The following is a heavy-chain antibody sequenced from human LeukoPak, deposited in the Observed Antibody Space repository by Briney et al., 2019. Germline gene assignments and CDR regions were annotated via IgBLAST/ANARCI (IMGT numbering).Heavy chain of an antibody. D-gene: IGHD6-13*01. CDR2: IYYSGST. J-gene: IGHJ4*02. V-gene: IGHV4-31*11. CDR1: GGSFSGYY. CDR3: ARDPVAAAGIFDY. Sequence: PSETLSLTCAVYGGSFSGYYWSWIRQHPGKGLEWIGYIYYSGSTYYNPSLKSRVTISVDTSKNQFSLKLSSVTAADTAVYYCARDPVAAAGIFDYWGQGTLVTVSS.